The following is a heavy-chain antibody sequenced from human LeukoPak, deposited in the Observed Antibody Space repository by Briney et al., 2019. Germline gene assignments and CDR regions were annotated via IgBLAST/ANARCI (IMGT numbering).Heavy chain of an antibody. V-gene: IGHV1-69*01. J-gene: IGHJ6*04. CDR2: IIPIFGTA. CDR3: ARDTYCSGGSCYPQNYYYGMDV. D-gene: IGHD2-15*01. CDR1: GGTFGSYA. Sequence: ASVKVSCKASGGTFGSYAISWVRQTPGQGLEWMGGIIPIFGTANYAQKFQGRVTITADESTSTAYMELSSLRSEDTAVYYCARDTYCSGGSCYPQNYYYGMDVWGKGTTVTVSS.